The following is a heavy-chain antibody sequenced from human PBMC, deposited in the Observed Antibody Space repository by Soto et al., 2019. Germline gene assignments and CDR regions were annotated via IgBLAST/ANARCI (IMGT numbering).Heavy chain of an antibody. J-gene: IGHJ4*02. V-gene: IGHV1-3*05. D-gene: IGHD2-21*02. CDR2: INAGNGNT. CDR3: ARSIVVVTALAY. Sequence: QVQLVQSGAEEKKPGASVKVSCKASGYTFTSYAMHWVRQAPGQRLEWMGWINAGNGNTKYSQKFQGRVTITRDTAASTAYMELSRLRSEDTAVYSCARSIVVVTALAYWGQGTLVNVSA. CDR1: GYTFTSYA.